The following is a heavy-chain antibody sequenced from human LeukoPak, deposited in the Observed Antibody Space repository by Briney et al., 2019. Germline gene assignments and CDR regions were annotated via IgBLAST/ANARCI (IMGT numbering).Heavy chain of an antibody. CDR3: ARVFSGSEIYVFDY. D-gene: IGHD3-10*01. CDR1: GGSFSSGSAY. Sequence: SETLSLTCTVSGGSFSSGSAYWSWIRQPPGKGLEWIGYIYYTGSTNYNPSLKSRVTISVDTSKNQFSLNLSSVTAADTAVYYCARVFSGSEIYVFDYWGQGTLVTVSS. J-gene: IGHJ4*02. CDR2: IYYTGST. V-gene: IGHV4-61*01.